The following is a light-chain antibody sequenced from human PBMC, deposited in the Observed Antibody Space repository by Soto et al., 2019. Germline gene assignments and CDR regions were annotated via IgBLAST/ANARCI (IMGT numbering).Light chain of an antibody. CDR2: EVT. CDR3: SSYTRTSTLYV. CDR1: SSDIGAYNY. J-gene: IGLJ1*01. Sequence: QSVLTQPASVSGSPGQSITISCIGTSSDIGAYNYVSWYQQHPGKVPKLMIYEVTNRPSGLSNRFSGSKSGNTASLTISGLQTEDEADYFCSSYTRTSTLYVFGTGTKLTVL. V-gene: IGLV2-14*01.